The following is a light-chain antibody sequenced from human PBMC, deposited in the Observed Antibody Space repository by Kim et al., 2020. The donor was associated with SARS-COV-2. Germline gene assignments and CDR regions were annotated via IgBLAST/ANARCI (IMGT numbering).Light chain of an antibody. CDR2: DAT. Sequence: LPPGARAALSCRASQSISTYLAWYQQKPGQAPRLLIHDATNRATGIPARFSGSGSGTDFTLTISGLEPEDFAVYYCQQRDSWPLTFGGGTKVEIK. J-gene: IGKJ4*01. CDR3: QQRDSWPLT. V-gene: IGKV3-11*01. CDR1: QSISTY.